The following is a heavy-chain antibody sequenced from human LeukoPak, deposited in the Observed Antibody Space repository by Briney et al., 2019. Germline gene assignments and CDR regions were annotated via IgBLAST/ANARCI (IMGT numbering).Heavy chain of an antibody. CDR1: GFTFSSYW. J-gene: IGHJ4*02. CDR2: IKQDGSEK. CDR3: ARKMGIAAAGTSFDY. V-gene: IGHV3-7*01. D-gene: IGHD6-13*01. Sequence: GGSLRLSCAASGFTFSSYWMSWVRQAPGKGLEWVANIKQDGSEKYYVDSVKGRFTISRDNAKNSLYLQMNSLRAEDTAVYYCARKMGIAAAGTSFDYWGQGTLVTVSS.